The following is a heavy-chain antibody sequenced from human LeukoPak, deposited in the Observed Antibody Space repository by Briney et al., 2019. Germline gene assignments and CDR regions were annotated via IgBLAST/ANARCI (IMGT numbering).Heavy chain of an antibody. D-gene: IGHD4-17*01. CDR1: GGTFSSYA. CDR2: IIPILGIA. CDR3: ARTTVLDPDAFDI. V-gene: IGHV1-69*04. Sequence: SVKVSCKASGGTFSSYAISWVRQAPGQGLEWMGRIIPILGIANYAQKFQGRVTMTRNTSISTAYMELSSLRSEDTAVYYCARTTVLDPDAFDIWGQGTMVTVSS. J-gene: IGHJ3*02.